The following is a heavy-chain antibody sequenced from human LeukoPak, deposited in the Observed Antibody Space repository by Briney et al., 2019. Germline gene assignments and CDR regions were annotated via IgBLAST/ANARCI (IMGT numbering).Heavy chain of an antibody. CDR2: INHSGST. D-gene: IGHD4-17*01. Sequence: SETLSLTCAVYGGSFSGYYWSWIRQPLGKGLEWIGEINHSGSTNYNPSLKSRVTISVDTSKNQFSLKLSSVTAADTAVYYCAREDYGDEGYRYWGQGTLVTVSS. CDR3: AREDYGDEGYRY. V-gene: IGHV4-34*01. CDR1: GGSFSGYY. J-gene: IGHJ4*02.